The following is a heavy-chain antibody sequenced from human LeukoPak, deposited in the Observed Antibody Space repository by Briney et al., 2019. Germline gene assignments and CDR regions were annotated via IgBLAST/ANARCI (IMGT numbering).Heavy chain of an antibody. Sequence: GGSLRPSCAASGFTFSSYWMSWVRQAPGKGLEWVANIKQDGSEKYYVDSVKGRFTISRDNAKNSLYLQMNSLRAEDTAVYYCARDRRATVVTPIDYWGQGTLVTVSS. CDR3: ARDRRATVVTPIDY. J-gene: IGHJ4*02. V-gene: IGHV3-7*01. D-gene: IGHD4-23*01. CDR1: GFTFSSYW. CDR2: IKQDGSEK.